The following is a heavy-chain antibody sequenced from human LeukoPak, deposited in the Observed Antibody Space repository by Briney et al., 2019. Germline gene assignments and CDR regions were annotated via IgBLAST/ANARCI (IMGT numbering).Heavy chain of an antibody. J-gene: IGHJ4*02. V-gene: IGHV1-18*01. CDR2: ISVNNGDT. D-gene: IGHD6-25*01. Sequence: GATVRLSCTPSGYTFSSYAVSWVRQAPGQGLECLVWISVNNGDTKYAQTVQGRITMTTDSSTSTAHMELTSLRSDDTAVYYCARDHNAERRARRFFDYCGQGTLVSVSS. CDR3: ARDHNAERRARRFFDY. CDR1: GYTFSSYA.